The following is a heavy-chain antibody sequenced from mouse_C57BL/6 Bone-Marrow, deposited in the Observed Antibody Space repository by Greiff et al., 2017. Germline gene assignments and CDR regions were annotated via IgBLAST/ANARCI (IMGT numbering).Heavy chain of an antibody. CDR1: GYTFTSYG. CDR3: ARGVVYYYGSSYWAWFAY. J-gene: IGHJ3*01. Sequence: QVQLQQSGAELARPGASVKLSCKASGYTFTSYGISWVKQRTGQGLEWIGEIYPRSGNTYYNEKFKGKATLTADKSSSTAYMELRSLTSEDSAVYFCARGVVYYYGSSYWAWFAYWGQGTLVTVSA. D-gene: IGHD1-1*01. V-gene: IGHV1-81*01. CDR2: IYPRSGNT.